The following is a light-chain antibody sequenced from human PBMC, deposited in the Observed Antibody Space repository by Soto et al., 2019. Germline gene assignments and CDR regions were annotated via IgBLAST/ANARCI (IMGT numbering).Light chain of an antibody. CDR3: SSYAGSNRV. CDR2: EVS. J-gene: IGLJ2*01. V-gene: IGLV2-8*01. CDR1: SSDVGGYNY. Sequence: QSVLTQPPSASGSLGQSVTISCTGTSSDVGGYNYVSWYQQHPGRAPKLMIYEVSKRPSGVPDRFSGSKSGNTASLTVSGLQAEDEADYYCSSYAGSNRVFGGGTQLTVL.